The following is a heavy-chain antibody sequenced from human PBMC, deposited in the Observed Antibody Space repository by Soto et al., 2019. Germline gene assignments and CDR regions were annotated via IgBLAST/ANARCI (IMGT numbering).Heavy chain of an antibody. CDR3: VRDMQLWLLDS. CDR2: INTDGSVA. Sequence: EVQLVESGGGLVQPGESLRHSCAASGLTFRSYWMHWVRQAPGKGLVWVSRINTDGSVAMYVDSVKGRFTISRDNAKNTVYLYMNSLRAEDTAVYYCVRDMQLWLLDSWGQGTLVTVSS. D-gene: IGHD2-21*01. V-gene: IGHV3-74*03. J-gene: IGHJ4*02. CDR1: GLTFRSYW.